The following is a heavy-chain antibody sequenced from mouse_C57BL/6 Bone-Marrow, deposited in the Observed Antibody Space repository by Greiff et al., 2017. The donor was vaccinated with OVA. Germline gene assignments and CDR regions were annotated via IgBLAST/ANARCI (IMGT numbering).Heavy chain of an antibody. Sequence: QVQLKESGAELVRPGASVTLSCTASGYTFTDYEMHWVKQTPVHGLEWIGAIDPETGGTTYNQKFKGKAILTADKSSSTTYMDLRILTSADSAVYYSTRSYRNYGDFDYGGQGTTLTVSS. J-gene: IGHJ2*01. V-gene: IGHV1-15*01. CDR2: IDPETGGT. CDR3: TRSYRNYGDFDY. CDR1: GYTFTDYE. D-gene: IGHD2-5*01.